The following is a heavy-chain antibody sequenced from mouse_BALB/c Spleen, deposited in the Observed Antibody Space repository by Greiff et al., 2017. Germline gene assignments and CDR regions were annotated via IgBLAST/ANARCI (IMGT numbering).Heavy chain of an antibody. J-gene: IGHJ4*01. CDR2: ISSGGST. Sequence: EVMLVESGGGLVKPGGSLKLSCAASGFTFSSYAMSWVRQTPEKRLEWVASISSGGSTYYPDSVKGRFTISRDNARNILYLQMSSLRSEDTAMYYCARGRGYAMDYWGQGTSVTVSS. V-gene: IGHV5-6-5*01. CDR1: GFTFSSYA. CDR3: ARGRGYAMDY.